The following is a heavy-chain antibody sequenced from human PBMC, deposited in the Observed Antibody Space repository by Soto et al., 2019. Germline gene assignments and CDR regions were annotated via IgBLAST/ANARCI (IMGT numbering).Heavy chain of an antibody. D-gene: IGHD3-22*01. CDR3: AKTYYYDSTGYYRHFDY. V-gene: IGHV3-23*01. J-gene: IGHJ4*02. Sequence: EVQLLESGGGLVQPGGSLRLSCAASGFTFSSYAMSWVRLTPGKGLEWVSSIGASGGAPYYADSVKGRFTISRDNSKSTLYLQMSSLRAEDTAVYFCAKTYYYDSTGYYRHFDYWGQGTLVTVSS. CDR2: IGASGGAP. CDR1: GFTFSSYA.